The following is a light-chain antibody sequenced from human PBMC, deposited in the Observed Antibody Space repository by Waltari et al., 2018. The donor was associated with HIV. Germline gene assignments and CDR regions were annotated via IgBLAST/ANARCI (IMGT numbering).Light chain of an antibody. CDR2: GNI. Sequence: QSVLTQPPSMSGAPGQRVTISCTGSSSNIGAGYDVHWYQQLPGTAPKLLIYGNIQRPSGVPDRFAGSKSGTSASLAITGLQAEDEADYYCQSFDSSLSVVFGGGTKLTVL. J-gene: IGLJ2*01. CDR3: QSFDSSLSVV. V-gene: IGLV1-40*01. CDR1: SSNIGAGYD.